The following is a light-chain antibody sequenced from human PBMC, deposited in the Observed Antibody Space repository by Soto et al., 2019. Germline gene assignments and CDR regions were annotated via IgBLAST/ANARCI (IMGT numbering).Light chain of an antibody. CDR3: QRCFWHWT. CDR1: QSIRSW. Sequence: DIQMTQAPSTLSASIGDRVTMTCRASQSIRSWLAWHQQKPGTAPKLLIYDASSLESGVPSRFSGSGSGTEFTLSITSLQPDDFATYYCQRCFWHWTFGQGTKVDIK. V-gene: IGKV1-5*01. CDR2: DAS. J-gene: IGKJ1*01.